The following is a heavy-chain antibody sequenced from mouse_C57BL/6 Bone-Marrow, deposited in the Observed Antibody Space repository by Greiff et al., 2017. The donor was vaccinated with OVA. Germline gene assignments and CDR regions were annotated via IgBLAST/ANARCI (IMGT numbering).Heavy chain of an antibody. CDR3: ARNSNYVRWYFDV. CDR1: GFSFTSYA. V-gene: IGHV2-9-1*01. D-gene: IGHD2-5*01. Sequence: QVQLQQSGPGLVAPSQSLSITCTVSGFSFTSYAISWVRQPPGKGLEWLGVIWTGGGTNYNSALKSRLSISKDNSKSQVFLKMNSLQTDDTARYYCARNSNYVRWYFDVWGTGTTVTVSS. J-gene: IGHJ1*03. CDR2: IWTGGGT.